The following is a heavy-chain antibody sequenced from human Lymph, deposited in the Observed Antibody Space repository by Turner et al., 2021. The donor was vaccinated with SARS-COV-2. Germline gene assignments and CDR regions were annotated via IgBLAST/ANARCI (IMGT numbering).Heavy chain of an antibody. Sequence: QVQLVESGGGVVQPGRSRSLSCAAPGFTFSTYAIYWVRQAPGKGREWVAVISYDRSNKYYADSVKGRFTISRDNSKNTLYLQMNSLRAEETAVYYCARYASGGYFYYGMDVWGQGTTVTVSS. V-gene: IGHV3-30*04. D-gene: IGHD3-10*01. J-gene: IGHJ6*02. CDR2: ISYDRSNK. CDR1: GFTFSTYA. CDR3: ARYASGGYFYYGMDV.